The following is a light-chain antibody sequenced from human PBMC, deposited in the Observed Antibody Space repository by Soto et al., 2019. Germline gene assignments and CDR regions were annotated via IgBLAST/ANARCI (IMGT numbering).Light chain of an antibody. CDR1: SSDVGGYNY. J-gene: IGLJ1*01. V-gene: IGLV2-14*01. Sequence: QSVMTQPASVSGSPGQSITISCTGTSSDVGGYNYVSWYQQHPGKAPKLMIYEVSNQPSGVSNRFSGSKSGNTASLTISGLQAEDEADYYCSSYTTANTYVVGTGTKV. CDR2: EVS. CDR3: SSYTTANTYV.